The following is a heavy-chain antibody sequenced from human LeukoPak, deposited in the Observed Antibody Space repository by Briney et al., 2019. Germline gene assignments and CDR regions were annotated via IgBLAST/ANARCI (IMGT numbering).Heavy chain of an antibody. CDR1: GYTFTSRG. Sequence: ASVKVSCKASGYTFTSRGFSWVRQAPGQGLEWMGWINADSGNTNYAQKFQGRVTLTTDTSTNTAYMELRSLRSDDTAVCYCARDEVSGGWYNHWGQGTLVTVSS. CDR3: ARDEVSGGWYNH. CDR2: INADSGNT. D-gene: IGHD6-19*01. J-gene: IGHJ4*02. V-gene: IGHV1-18*04.